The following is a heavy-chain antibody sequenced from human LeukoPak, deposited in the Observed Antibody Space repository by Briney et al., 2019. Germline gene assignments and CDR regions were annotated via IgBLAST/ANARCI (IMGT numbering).Heavy chain of an antibody. J-gene: IGHJ4*02. Sequence: GGSLRLSCAASGFTFSSYAMSWVRQAPGKGLEWVGFIRSKAYGGTTEYAASVKGRFTISRDDSKSIAYLQMNSLKTEDTAVYYCTRDRYSSGWDEFDYWGQGTLVTVSS. CDR1: GFTFSSYA. CDR2: IRSKAYGGTT. V-gene: IGHV3-49*04. CDR3: TRDRYSSGWDEFDY. D-gene: IGHD6-19*01.